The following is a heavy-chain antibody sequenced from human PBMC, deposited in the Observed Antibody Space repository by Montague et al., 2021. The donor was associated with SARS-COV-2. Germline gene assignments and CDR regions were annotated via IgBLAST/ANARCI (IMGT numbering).Heavy chain of an antibody. J-gene: IGHJ4*02. CDR3: ARDSSGWSRFDY. CDR2: IYHSGRT. CDR1: GGSISSSNW. V-gene: IGHV4-4*02. D-gene: IGHD6-13*01. Sequence: SETLSLTCAVSGGSISSSNWWSWVRQPTGKGQEWIGEIYHSGRTNYNPSLKSRVTISVDKSKNQFSLKLSSVTAADTAVYYCARDSSGWSRFDYWGQGTLVTVSS.